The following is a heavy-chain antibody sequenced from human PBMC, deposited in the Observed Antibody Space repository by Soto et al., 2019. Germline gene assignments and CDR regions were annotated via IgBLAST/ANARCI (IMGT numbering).Heavy chain of an antibody. CDR2: INPNSGGT. CDR3: ARDMGTFWGGDYYYGMDV. V-gene: IGHV1-2*04. J-gene: IGHJ6*02. CDR1: GYTFTGYY. D-gene: IGHD3-16*01. Sequence: GASVKVSCKASGYTFTGYYMHWVRQAPGQGLELMGWINPNSGGTNYAQKFQGWVTMTRDTSISTAYMELSRLRSDDTAVYYCARDMGTFWGGDYYYGMDVWGQGTTVTVSS.